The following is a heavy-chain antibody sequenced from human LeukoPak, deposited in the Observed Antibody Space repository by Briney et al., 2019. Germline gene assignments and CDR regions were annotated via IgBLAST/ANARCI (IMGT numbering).Heavy chain of an antibody. Sequence: WGSLRLSCAASGFSFSSYWMHWVCHGPGKGLVWVSRINSDESSTIYADSVKGRFTISRDNAKNTQYLQMNSLRAEDTTVYYCARDHWERFDYRGQGTLVTVSS. J-gene: IGHJ4*02. CDR3: ARDHWERFDY. CDR1: GFSFSSYW. D-gene: IGHD1-26*01. V-gene: IGHV3-74*01. CDR2: INSDESST.